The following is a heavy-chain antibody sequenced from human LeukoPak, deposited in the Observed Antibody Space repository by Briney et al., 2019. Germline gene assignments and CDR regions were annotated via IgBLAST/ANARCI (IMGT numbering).Heavy chain of an antibody. CDR3: ARLSTKVFFPDYYYYMDV. CDR1: DDSIRSSNYY. D-gene: IGHD1-1*01. J-gene: IGHJ6*03. V-gene: IGHV4-39*07. CDR2: IYYSGST. Sequence: ASETLSLTCTVSDDSIRSSNYYWGWIRQPPGKGLEWIGTIYYSGSTYYNPSLKSRVTISVDTSKNQFSLKLSSVTAADTAVYYCARLSTKVFFPDYYYYMDVWGKGTTVTISS.